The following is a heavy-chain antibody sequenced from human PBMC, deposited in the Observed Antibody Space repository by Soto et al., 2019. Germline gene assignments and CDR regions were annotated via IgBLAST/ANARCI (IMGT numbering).Heavy chain of an antibody. V-gene: IGHV4-4*02. Sequence: PSETLSLTCAVSGGSISSSNWWSWVRQPPGKGLEWIGEIYHSGSTNYNPSLKSRVTISVDKSKNQFSLKLSSVTAADTAVYYCARSTGYYDSSGYYYGGYFDYWGQGTLVTVSS. D-gene: IGHD3-22*01. CDR3: ARSTGYYDSSGYYYGGYFDY. CDR1: GGSISSSNW. CDR2: IYHSGST. J-gene: IGHJ4*02.